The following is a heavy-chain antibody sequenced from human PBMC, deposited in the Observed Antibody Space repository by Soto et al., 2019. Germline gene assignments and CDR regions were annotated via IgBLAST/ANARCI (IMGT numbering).Heavy chain of an antibody. CDR2: TYLDDDK. V-gene: IGHV2-5*02. J-gene: IGHJ6*02. Sequence: QITLKESGPTLVKPTQTLTLTCTFSGFSLSTSGVGVGWISQPPAKALERLALTYLDDDKRCSPSLRSRLTISKDTPKNQVVLTMTNMDPVDTATYYCIQSRCGGDCLQSYASHYYYGMDVWGQGTTVTVSS. D-gene: IGHD2-21*02. CDR1: GFSLSTSGVG. CDR3: IQSRCGGDCLQSYASHYYYGMDV.